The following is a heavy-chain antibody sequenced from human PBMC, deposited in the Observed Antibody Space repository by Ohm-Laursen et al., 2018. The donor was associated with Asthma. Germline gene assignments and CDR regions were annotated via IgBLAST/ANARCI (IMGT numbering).Heavy chain of an antibody. V-gene: IGHV4-31*02. CDR2: IYYSWST. CDR1: GASITSAPYY. J-gene: IGHJ4*02. CDR3: ARDGRLRGSFDY. Sequence: SDTLSLTCTVSGASITSAPYYWNWIRQHPGKGLEWIGYIYYSWSTYYNPSLESRVTISLDSSKNQFSLKLSSVTATDTALYFCARDGRLRGSFDYWGQGNLVTVSS. D-gene: IGHD3-10*01.